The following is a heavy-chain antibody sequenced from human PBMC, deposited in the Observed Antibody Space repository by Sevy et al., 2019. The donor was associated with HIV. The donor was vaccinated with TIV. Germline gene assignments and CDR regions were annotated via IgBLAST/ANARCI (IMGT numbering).Heavy chain of an antibody. V-gene: IGHV3-30*09. D-gene: IGHD5-18*01. Sequence: GGSLRLSCVDSGFTFHSHAMHWVRQAPGKGLEWVAAVSYDGSKKFYADSVKGRFVISRDNSKNTLYLQINSLRAEDTAVYHCARDRGAPPTAILYHFDLWGQGTLVTVSS. CDR1: GFTFHSHA. CDR2: VSYDGSKK. J-gene: IGHJ4*02. CDR3: ARDRGAPPTAILYHFDL.